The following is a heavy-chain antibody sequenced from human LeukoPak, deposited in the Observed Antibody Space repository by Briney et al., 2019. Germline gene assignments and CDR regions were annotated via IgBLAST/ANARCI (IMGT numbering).Heavy chain of an antibody. CDR1: GFTFSNYN. V-gene: IGHV3-48*04. D-gene: IGHD4-17*01. J-gene: IGHJ3*02. CDR2: ISSSSSTI. CDR3: ARLRSGYGDLRRAFDI. Sequence: PGGSLRLSCAASGFTFSNYNMNWVRQAPGKGLEWVSYISSSSSTIYYADSVKGRFTISRDNAKNSLYLQMNSLRAEDTAVYYCARLRSGYGDLRRAFDIWGQGTMVTVSS.